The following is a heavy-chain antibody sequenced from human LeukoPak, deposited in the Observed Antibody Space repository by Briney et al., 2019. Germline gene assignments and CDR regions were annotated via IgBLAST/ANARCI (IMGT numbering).Heavy chain of an antibody. CDR1: GFTFSSYG. CDR3: AKDPLNGVPTAFDI. J-gene: IGHJ3*02. CDR2: IRYDGSNK. Sequence: GGSLRLSCAASGFTFSSYGMHWVRQAPGKGLEWVAFIRYDGSNKYYADSVKGRFTISRDNSKNTLYLQMNSLRAEDTAVYYCAKDPLNGVPTAFDIWGQGTMVTVSS. V-gene: IGHV3-30*02. D-gene: IGHD1-1*01.